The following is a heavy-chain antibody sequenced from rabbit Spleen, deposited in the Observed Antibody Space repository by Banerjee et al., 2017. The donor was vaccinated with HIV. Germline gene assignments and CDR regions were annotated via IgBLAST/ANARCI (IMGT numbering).Heavy chain of an antibody. CDR1: GVSFSNNQY. J-gene: IGHJ2*01. D-gene: IGHD4-2*01. Sequence: QSLEESGGDLVKPGASLTLTCTASGVSFSNNQYMCWVRQAPGKGLEWIACIEGGSSAFSYFARWAKGRFTISKTSSTTVTLQMTSLTAADTATYFCARGYADHGAFDPWGPGTLVTVS. V-gene: IGHV1S40*01. CDR2: IEGGSSAFS. CDR3: ARGYADHGAFDP.